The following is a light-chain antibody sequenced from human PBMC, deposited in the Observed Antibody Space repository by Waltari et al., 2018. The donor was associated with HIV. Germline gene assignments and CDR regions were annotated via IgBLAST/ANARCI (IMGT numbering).Light chain of an antibody. CDR2: AAS. Sequence: AIQMTQSPSSLSASVGDRVPITCRASQGIRNDVGWYQQKPGKAPKLLIYAASSLQSGVPSRFSGSGSGTDFTLTINSLQPEDFATYYCLQNHNYPRTFGQGTKVEIK. CDR1: QGIRND. J-gene: IGKJ1*01. V-gene: IGKV1-6*01. CDR3: LQNHNYPRT.